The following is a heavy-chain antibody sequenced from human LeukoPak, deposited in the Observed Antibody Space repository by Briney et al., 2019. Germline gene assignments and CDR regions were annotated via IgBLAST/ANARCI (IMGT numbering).Heavy chain of an antibody. J-gene: IGHJ5*02. Sequence: SETLSLTCTVSGGSISSYYWSWIRQPAGKGLEWIGRINTSGNSNYNPSLRSRVTMSVDTSKNQFSLNLSSVTASDTAVYYCAREGGCPRWLDPWGQGTLVTVSS. D-gene: IGHD6-25*01. CDR3: AREGGCPRWLDP. V-gene: IGHV4-4*07. CDR1: GGSISSYY. CDR2: INTSGNS.